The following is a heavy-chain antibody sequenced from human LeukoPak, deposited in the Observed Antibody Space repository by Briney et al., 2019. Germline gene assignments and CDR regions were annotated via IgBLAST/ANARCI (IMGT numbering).Heavy chain of an antibody. Sequence: PSETLSLTCTVSGGSISSGDYYWSWIRQPPGKGLEGIGYIYYSGSTYYNPSLKSRVTISVDTSKNQFSLKLSSVTAADTAVYYCASSGIYYYYYGMDVWGQGTTVTVSS. CDR3: ASSGIYYYYYGMDV. J-gene: IGHJ6*02. CDR2: IYYSGST. D-gene: IGHD6-13*01. V-gene: IGHV4-30-4*01. CDR1: GGSISSGDYY.